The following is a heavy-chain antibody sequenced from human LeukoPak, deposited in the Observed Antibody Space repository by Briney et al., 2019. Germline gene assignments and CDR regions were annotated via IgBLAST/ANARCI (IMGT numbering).Heavy chain of an antibody. CDR1: GLTFSDFW. J-gene: IGHJ6*03. CDR3: AREGRSFGVVILYYYYMDV. V-gene: IGHV3-74*01. CDR2: VKGDGRTT. Sequence: SGGSLRLSCAASGLTFSDFWMHWVRQPPGKGLVWVALVKGDGRTTIYADSVKGRFTISRDNSKNTLYLQMNSLRAEDTAVYYCAREGRSFGVVILYYYYMDVWGKGTTVTVSS. D-gene: IGHD3-3*01.